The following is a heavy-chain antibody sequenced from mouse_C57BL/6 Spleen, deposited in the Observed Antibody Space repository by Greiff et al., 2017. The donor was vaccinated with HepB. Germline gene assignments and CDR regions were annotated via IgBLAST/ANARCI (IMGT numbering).Heavy chain of an antibody. CDR2: INPGSGGT. D-gene: IGHD2-1*01. V-gene: IGHV1-54*01. J-gene: IGHJ1*03. CDR3: ARSGGYGNYRYFDV. Sequence: VQLQQSGAELVRPGTSVKVSCKASGYAFTNYLIEWVKQRPGQGLEWIGVINPGSGGTNYNEKFKGKATLTADKSSSTAYMQLSSLTSEDSAVYFCARSGGYGNYRYFDVWGTGTTVTVSS. CDR1: GYAFTNYL.